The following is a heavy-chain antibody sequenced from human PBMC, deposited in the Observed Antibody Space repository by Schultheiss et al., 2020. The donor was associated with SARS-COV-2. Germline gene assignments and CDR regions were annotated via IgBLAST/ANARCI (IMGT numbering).Heavy chain of an antibody. Sequence: GGSLRLSCAASGFTFSSYGMHWVRQAPGKGLEWVSGLNGIGTSIYYRDSVKGRFTISRDTSKDILYLQMNSLRAEDTAVYYCAKQEGMMVVNPLDYWGQGTLVTVSS. CDR2: LNGIGTSI. J-gene: IGHJ4*02. D-gene: IGHD2-8*01. CDR3: AKQEGMMVVNPLDY. CDR1: GFTFSSYG. V-gene: IGHV3-23*01.